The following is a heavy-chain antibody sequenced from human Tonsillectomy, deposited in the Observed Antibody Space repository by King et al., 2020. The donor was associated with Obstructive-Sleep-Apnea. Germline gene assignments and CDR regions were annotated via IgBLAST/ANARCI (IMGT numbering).Heavy chain of an antibody. CDR2: VYHSVGT. J-gene: IGHJ4*02. CDR3: ARIIPVTVLDY. Sequence: QLQESGPGLVKPSETLSLSCSVSGYSINSAYYWGWVRQPPGKALEWIGSVYHSVGTSYNPSLKSRVTISVDTSKNQFSLKLTSVTAADTAVYYCARIIPVTVLDYWGQGTLVTVSS. CDR1: GYSINSAYY. D-gene: IGHD6-19*01. V-gene: IGHV4-38-2*02.